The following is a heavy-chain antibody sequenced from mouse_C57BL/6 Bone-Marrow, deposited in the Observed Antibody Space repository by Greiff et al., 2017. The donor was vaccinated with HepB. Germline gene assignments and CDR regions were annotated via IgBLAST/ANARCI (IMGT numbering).Heavy chain of an antibody. V-gene: IGHV7-3*01. J-gene: IGHJ1*03. D-gene: IGHD1-1*01. CDR3: ARNYYGSSWYFDV. CDR2: IRNKANGYTT. CDR1: GFTFTDYY. Sequence: DVQLQESGGGLVQPGGSLSLSCAASGFTFTDYYMSWVRQPPGKALEWLGFIRNKANGYTTEYSASVKGRFTISRDNSQSILYLQMNALRAEDSATYYCARNYYGSSWYFDVWGTGTTVTVSS.